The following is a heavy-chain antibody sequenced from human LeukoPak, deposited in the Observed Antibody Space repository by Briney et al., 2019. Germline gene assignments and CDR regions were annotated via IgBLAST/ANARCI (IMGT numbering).Heavy chain of an antibody. CDR2: IYPSGST. D-gene: IGHD4-17*01. Sequence: SETLSLTCTLSGGSIRNYYWSWLRQPAGKGLEWIGRIYPSGSTNDNPAHKSRVTMSVDTSKNQFSLKLSSVTAADTAVYYCARGTMTTVTYYFDYWGQGTLVTVSS. CDR3: ARGTMTTVTYYFDY. V-gene: IGHV4-4*07. J-gene: IGHJ4*02. CDR1: GGSIRNYY.